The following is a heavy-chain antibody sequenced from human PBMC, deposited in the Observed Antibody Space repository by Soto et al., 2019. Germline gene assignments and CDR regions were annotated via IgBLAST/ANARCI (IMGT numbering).Heavy chain of an antibody. CDR3: ARKFWSGPHDAFDI. CDR2: IIPIFGTA. CDR1: ERTSSSYD. J-gene: IGHJ3*02. D-gene: IGHD3-3*01. V-gene: IGHV1-69*13. Sequence: SALKVSCKASERTSSSYDISWVPLALGQGREWMGGIIPIFGTANYAQKFQGRVTITADESTSTAYMELSSLRSEDTAVYYCARKFWSGPHDAFDIWGQGTMVTVSS.